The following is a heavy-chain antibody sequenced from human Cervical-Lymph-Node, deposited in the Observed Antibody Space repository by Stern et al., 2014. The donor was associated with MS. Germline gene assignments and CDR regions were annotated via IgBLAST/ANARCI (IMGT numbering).Heavy chain of an antibody. Sequence: VQLVESGGGVIQPGGSLRLSCTASGFTVSRDYMTWVRQAPGKGLEWVSIITNVGRTYDQNFVKGRFTISGADSKNPFYLHMTSLSAEDTAMYYCARDTSSPERSDWWGQGTLVTVSS. J-gene: IGHJ4*02. V-gene: IGHV3-53*01. CDR1: GFTVSRDY. D-gene: IGHD1-1*01. CDR3: ARDTSSPERSDW. CDR2: ITNVGRT.